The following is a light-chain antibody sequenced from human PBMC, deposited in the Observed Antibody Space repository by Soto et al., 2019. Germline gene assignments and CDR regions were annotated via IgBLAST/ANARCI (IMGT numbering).Light chain of an antibody. CDR1: QAINKF. V-gene: IGKV1-9*01. CDR3: QQLKTYPYT. Sequence: IQLTQSPSSLSASVGDIVTVTCRASQAINKFLAWFQQKPGKAPNLLIFSASTLQSAVPSRFSGGGSGTDFTLTIDSLQPEDLSTYYCQQLKTYPYTVGQGTKLEIK. CDR2: SAS. J-gene: IGKJ2*01.